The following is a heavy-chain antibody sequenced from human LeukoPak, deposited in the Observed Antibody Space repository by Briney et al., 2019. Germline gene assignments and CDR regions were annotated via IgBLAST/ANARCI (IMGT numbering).Heavy chain of an antibody. CDR2: IWYDESKN. D-gene: IGHD5-24*01. CDR1: GFNFSSYG. CDR3: ARGQGLQLKSGSDY. Sequence: GGSLGLSCAASGFNFSSYGMHWVRQAPGKGLEWVAFIWYDESKNSHADSVKGRFTISRDNSKNTLYLQMDSLRAEDTAGYYCARGQGLQLKSGSDYWGQGTLVTVSS. V-gene: IGHV3-33*01. J-gene: IGHJ4*02.